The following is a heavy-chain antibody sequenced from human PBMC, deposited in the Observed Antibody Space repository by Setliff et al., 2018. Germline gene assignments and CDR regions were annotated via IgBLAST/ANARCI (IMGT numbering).Heavy chain of an antibody. J-gene: IGHJ5*01. CDR1: GFFFSSYA. Sequence: PGGSLRLSCAASGFFFSSYAMNWVRQAAGKGLEWVASSGRSASDVYYADSVKGRFTISRENAKNSLFLRMNNLRAEDTGVYYCARHGTMGASRWFVSWGXGTLVTVSS. CDR3: ARHGTMGASRWFVS. D-gene: IGHD3-10*01. CDR2: SGRSASDV. V-gene: IGHV3-21*01.